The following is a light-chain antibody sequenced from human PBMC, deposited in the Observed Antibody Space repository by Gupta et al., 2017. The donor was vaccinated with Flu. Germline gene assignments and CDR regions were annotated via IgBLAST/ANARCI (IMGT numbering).Light chain of an antibody. V-gene: IGKV1-5*03. CDR1: QSISSW. CDR3: QQYKSGWT. J-gene: IGKJ1*01. CDR2: EAS. Sequence: SPSTLSASVGDRVTITCRAGQSISSWLDWYQQKPGKAPKLLIYEASRLESGVTSRFSGSGSGTEFTLTISGRQPDDFATYYGQQYKSGWTFGQGTKVEIK.